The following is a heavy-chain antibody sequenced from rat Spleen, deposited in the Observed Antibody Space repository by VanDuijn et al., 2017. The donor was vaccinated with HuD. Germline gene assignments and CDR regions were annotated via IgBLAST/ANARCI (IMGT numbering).Heavy chain of an antibody. D-gene: IGHD1-10*01. CDR2: ISSGGGDT. J-gene: IGHJ2*01. V-gene: IGHV5-25*01. Sequence: EVQLVESDGGLVQPGRSLKLSCAASGFTYSSFPMAWVRQAPKKGLEWVASISSGGGDTYYPDSVKDRFTISRDNAKSTLYLQVDSLRSEDTATYYCARHGLYSNYGWFAYWGQGVMVTVSS. CDR3: ARHGLYSNYGWFAY. CDR1: GFTYSSFP.